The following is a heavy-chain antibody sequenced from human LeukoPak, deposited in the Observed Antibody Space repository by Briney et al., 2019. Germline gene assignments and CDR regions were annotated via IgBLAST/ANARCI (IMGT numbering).Heavy chain of an antibody. J-gene: IGHJ5*02. CDR2: ISAYNGNT. D-gene: IGHD6-13*01. V-gene: IGHV1-18*01. Sequence: ASVKVSCKASGYTFTSYGISWVRQAPGQGLEWMGWISAYNGNTNYTQKVQGRVTMTTDTSTSTAYMELRSLRSDDTAVYYCARDYPIAAAGRLFDPWGQGTLVTVSS. CDR3: ARDYPIAAAGRLFDP. CDR1: GYTFTSYG.